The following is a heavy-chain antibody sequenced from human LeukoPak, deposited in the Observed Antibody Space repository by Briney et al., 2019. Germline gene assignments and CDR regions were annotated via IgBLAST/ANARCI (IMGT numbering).Heavy chain of an antibody. CDR2: LSNSGGST. Sequence: GGSLRLSCATAGFTFSSYAMSWVRQAPGKGLEWVSGLSNSGGSTYHADSVKGRFTISRDNSKNTLYLQMNSLRAEDTAVYYCAKDGIAGADNSHFDNWGQGTLVTVSS. V-gene: IGHV3-23*01. CDR1: GFTFSSYA. J-gene: IGHJ4*02. CDR3: AKDGIAGADNSHFDN. D-gene: IGHD4-23*01.